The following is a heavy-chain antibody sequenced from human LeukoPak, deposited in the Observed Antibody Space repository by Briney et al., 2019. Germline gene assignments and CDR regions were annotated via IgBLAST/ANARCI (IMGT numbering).Heavy chain of an antibody. D-gene: IGHD2-8*01. V-gene: IGHV1-2*02. CDR2: INPNSGGT. CDR3: ARGLPYCTNGVCRYYFDY. CDR1: GYTFTRYY. Sequence: ASLKVSCKASGYTFTRYYMHWVRQAPGQGLEWMGWINPNSGGTNYAQKFQGRVTMTRDTSISTAYMELSRLRSDDTAVYYCARGLPYCTNGVCRYYFDYWGQGTLVTVSS. J-gene: IGHJ4*02.